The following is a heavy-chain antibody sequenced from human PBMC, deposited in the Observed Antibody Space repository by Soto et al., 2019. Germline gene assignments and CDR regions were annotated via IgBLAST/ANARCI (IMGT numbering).Heavy chain of an antibody. D-gene: IGHD3-10*01. CDR2: INPNSGGT. CDR3: ARGRYYGSGSYYTDAFDI. CDR1: GYTFTGYY. Sequence: GASVKVSCKASGYTFTGYYMHWVRQAPGQGLEWMGWINPNSGGTNYAQKFQGWVTMTRDTSISTAYMELSRLGSDDTAAYYCARGRYYGSGSYYTDAFDIWGQGTMVTVSS. V-gene: IGHV1-2*04. J-gene: IGHJ3*02.